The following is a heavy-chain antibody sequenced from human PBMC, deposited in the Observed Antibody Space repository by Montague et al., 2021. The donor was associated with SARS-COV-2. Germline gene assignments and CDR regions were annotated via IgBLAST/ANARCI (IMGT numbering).Heavy chain of an antibody. V-gene: IGHV4-59*08. J-gene: IGHJ3*01. CDR2: NGDT. D-gene: IGHD6-19*01. Sequence: NGDTKYNPSLQSRVTISIDTSENQFSLRLNSVTAADTAVYFCARGWAFDPWGRGRLVTVSA. CDR3: ARGWAFDP.